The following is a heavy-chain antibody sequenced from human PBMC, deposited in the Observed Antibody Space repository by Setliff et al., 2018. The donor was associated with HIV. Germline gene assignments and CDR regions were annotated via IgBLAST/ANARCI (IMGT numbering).Heavy chain of an antibody. CDR3: ARRTYSPGPFWYFDI. Sequence: SETLSLTCSVSGGSLNRYSWSWIRQAPGKGLEWLGYIFYSGGTNYNSHPSLKSRVSILVDTSTNQFSLRLSSLTAADTAVYYCARRTYSPGPFWYFDIWGRGTLVTVS. CDR1: GGSLNRYS. V-gene: IGHV4-59*12. D-gene: IGHD5-18*01. J-gene: IGHJ2*01. CDR2: IFYSGGT.